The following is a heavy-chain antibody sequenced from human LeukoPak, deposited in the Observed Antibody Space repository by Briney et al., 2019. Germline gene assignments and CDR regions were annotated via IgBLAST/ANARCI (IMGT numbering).Heavy chain of an antibody. CDR3: ARVARYSSGPTGHYYYYYGMDV. D-gene: IGHD6-19*01. CDR1: GFTVSSNY. V-gene: IGHV3-53*01. J-gene: IGHJ6*02. CDR2: IYSGGST. Sequence: GGSLRLSCAASGFTVSSNYMSWVRQAPGKGLEWVSVIYSGGSTYYADSVKGRFTISRDNSKNTLYLQMNSLRAEDTAVYYCARVARYSSGPTGHYYYYYGMDVWGQGTTVTVSS.